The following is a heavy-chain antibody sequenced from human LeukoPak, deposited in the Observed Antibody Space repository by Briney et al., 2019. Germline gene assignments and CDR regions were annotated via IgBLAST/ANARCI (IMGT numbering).Heavy chain of an antibody. J-gene: IGHJ4*02. Sequence: GGSLRLSCAASGFTFSSYSMNWVRQAPGKGLEWVSSISSISSYIYYADSVKGRFTVSRDNAKNSLYLQMNSLRAEDTAVYYCAKVGGTSSGWYGNFDYWGQGTLVTVSS. V-gene: IGHV3-21*01. CDR2: ISSISSYI. CDR3: AKVGGTSSGWYGNFDY. CDR1: GFTFSSYS. D-gene: IGHD6-19*01.